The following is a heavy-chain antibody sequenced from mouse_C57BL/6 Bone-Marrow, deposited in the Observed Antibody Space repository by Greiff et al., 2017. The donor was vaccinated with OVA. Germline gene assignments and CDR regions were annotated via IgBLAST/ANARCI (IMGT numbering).Heavy chain of an antibody. Sequence: VQLKESGPELVKPGASVKMSCKASGYTFTDYNMHWVKQSPGKSLEWIGYINPNNGGTSYTQKFKGKATLTVNKSSSTAYMELRSLTSEDSAVYYCARTPPDGYLFAYWGQGTLVTVSA. CDR1: GYTFTDYN. CDR3: ARTPPDGYLFAY. D-gene: IGHD2-3*01. CDR2: INPNNGGT. V-gene: IGHV1-22*01. J-gene: IGHJ3*01.